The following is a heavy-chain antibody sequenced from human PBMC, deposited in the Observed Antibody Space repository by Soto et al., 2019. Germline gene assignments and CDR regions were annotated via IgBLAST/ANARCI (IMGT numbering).Heavy chain of an antibody. CDR1: GGSFSGYY. D-gene: IGHD2-15*01. V-gene: IGHV4-34*01. CDR2: IYYTGST. J-gene: IGHJ4*02. CDR3: ARGYCSGASCYSVVYFDN. Sequence: SETLSLTCAAYGGSFSGYYWSWIRQPPGKGLEWIGEIYYTGSTNYNPSLKSRVTISVDTSKNLFSLKLNSVTAADTAVYYCARGYCSGASCYSVVYFDNWGQGTLVTVS.